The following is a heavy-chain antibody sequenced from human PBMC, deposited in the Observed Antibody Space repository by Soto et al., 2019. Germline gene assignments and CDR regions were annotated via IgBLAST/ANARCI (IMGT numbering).Heavy chain of an antibody. Sequence: GGSLRLSCAASGFTFTHYRIHWVRQPPGKGLEWVGRINSDGARIEYGDSVKGRFTISRDNAHNMVFLQMNSLTDEDSGIYFRARAGDWNYVQDFWGQGTLVTVSS. J-gene: IGHJ4*02. V-gene: IGHV3-74*03. CDR3: ARAGDWNYVQDF. CDR1: GFTFTHYR. CDR2: INSDGARI. D-gene: IGHD1-7*01.